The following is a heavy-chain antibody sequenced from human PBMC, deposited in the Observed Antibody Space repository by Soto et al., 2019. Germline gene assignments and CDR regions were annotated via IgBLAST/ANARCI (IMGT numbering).Heavy chain of an antibody. Sequence: QVQLVQSGAEVKKPGSSVKVSYKASGGTFSSYTISWVRQAPGQGLEWMGRIIPILGIANYAQKFQGRVTITADKSTSTAYMELSSLRSEDTAVYYCARVRRYCSGGSCSVFDYWGQGTLVTVSS. CDR3: ARVRRYCSGGSCSVFDY. D-gene: IGHD2-15*01. J-gene: IGHJ4*02. CDR1: GGTFSSYT. V-gene: IGHV1-69*02. CDR2: IIPILGIA.